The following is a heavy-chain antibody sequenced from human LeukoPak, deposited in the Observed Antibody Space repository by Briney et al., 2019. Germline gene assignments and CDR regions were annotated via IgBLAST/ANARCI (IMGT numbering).Heavy chain of an antibody. CDR2: MYGSGSS. D-gene: IGHD3-10*01. J-gene: IGHJ4*02. V-gene: IGHV4-4*07. Sequence: PSETLSLICTVSGGAISTYYYSWIRQPAGKGLEWIGRMYGSGSSNYNPTLRSRVSMSVDTSKNQISLTLNSVTAADTAMYYCARGIGSRKDYFDTWGQGTLVTVSS. CDR3: ARGIGSRKDYFDT. CDR1: GGAISTYY.